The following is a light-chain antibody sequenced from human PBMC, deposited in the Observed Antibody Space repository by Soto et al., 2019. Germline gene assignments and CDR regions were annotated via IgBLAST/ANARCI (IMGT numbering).Light chain of an antibody. CDR3: AAWDDSLNVSV. CDR1: SSNIRSYT. V-gene: IGLV1-44*01. CDR2: TNN. Sequence: QSVLTQPPSASGTPGQRVTISCSGSSSNIRSYTVNWYQQLPGTAPKLLIYTNNQRPSGVPDRFSGSKSGTSASLAISGLQSEDEADYYCAAWDDSLNVSVFGGGTQLTVL. J-gene: IGLJ7*01.